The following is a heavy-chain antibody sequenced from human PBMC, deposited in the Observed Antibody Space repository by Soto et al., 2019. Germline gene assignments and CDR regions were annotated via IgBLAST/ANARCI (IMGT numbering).Heavy chain of an antibody. D-gene: IGHD3-10*01. V-gene: IGHV3-74*01. Sequence: GGSLRLSCEASGFTFSSHRMHWVRQAPGEGLVWVSRINSDGSSKTYADSVKGRFTISRDNAKNTLYLQMNSLRAEDTAVYYCGRAGLSGSETLLDYWGQGTLVTVSS. J-gene: IGHJ4*02. CDR3: GRAGLSGSETLLDY. CDR1: GFTFSSHR. CDR2: INSDGSSK.